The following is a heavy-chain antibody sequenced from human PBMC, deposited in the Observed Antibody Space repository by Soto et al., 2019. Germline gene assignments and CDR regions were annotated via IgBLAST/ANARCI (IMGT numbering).Heavy chain of an antibody. CDR2: ISHEGNSK. CDR3: AKSITLSPSDDSRGRGALIDH. J-gene: IGHJ4*02. CDR1: GFTFSVFG. V-gene: IGHV3-30*18. Sequence: QVHLVESGGGVVQPGGSLRLSCAASGFTFSVFGMHWVRQAPGKGPEWVAVISHEGNSKHYADSVKGRFTISRDNAKNTLSLLMDSLRPEDTALYYCAKSITLSPSDDSRGRGALIDHWGQGTLGTVSS. D-gene: IGHD6-19*01.